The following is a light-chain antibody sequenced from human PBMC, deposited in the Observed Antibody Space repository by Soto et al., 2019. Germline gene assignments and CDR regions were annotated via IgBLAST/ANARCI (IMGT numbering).Light chain of an antibody. CDR2: ANN. J-gene: IGLJ1*01. V-gene: IGLV1-40*01. CDR3: QSYDSSLSGYV. Sequence: QSVVTQPPSVSGAPGQRVTISCSGTSSNIGAGYGVHWYQQVPGTAPKLLIYANNNRPSGVPDRFSGSKSGTSASLDITGLQLEDEADYYCQSYDSSLSGYVFGTGTKLTVL. CDR1: SSNIGAGYG.